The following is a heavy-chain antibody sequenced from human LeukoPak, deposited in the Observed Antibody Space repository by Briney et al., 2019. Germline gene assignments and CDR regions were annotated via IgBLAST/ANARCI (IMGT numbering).Heavy chain of an antibody. J-gene: IGHJ3*02. D-gene: IGHD3-22*01. V-gene: IGHV4-4*07. CDR3: AREAYDSSGDAFDI. CDR2: IYTSGST. Sequence: SETLSLTCTVSGGSISSYYWSWIRQPAGKGLEWIGRIYTSGSTNYNPSLKSRVTMSVDTSKNQFSLKLSSVTVADTAVYYCAREAYDSSGDAFDIWGQGTMVTVSS. CDR1: GGSISSYY.